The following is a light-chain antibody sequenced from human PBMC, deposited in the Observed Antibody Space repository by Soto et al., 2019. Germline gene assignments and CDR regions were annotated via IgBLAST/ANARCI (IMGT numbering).Light chain of an antibody. J-gene: IGKJ1*01. Sequence: ETLMTHSPATLSVSPVERATLSFRASQSVNNNLAWYQQKLGQAPRVLIYGASTRATGIPARFTGSGSGTEFILTITSLQSEDSAVYYCQEYNTWPWTFGQGTKVDIK. CDR3: QEYNTWPWT. CDR1: QSVNNN. V-gene: IGKV3-15*01. CDR2: GAS.